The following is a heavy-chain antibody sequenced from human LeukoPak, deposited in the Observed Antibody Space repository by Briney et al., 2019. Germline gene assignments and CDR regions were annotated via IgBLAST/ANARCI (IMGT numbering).Heavy chain of an antibody. Sequence: PGGSLGLSCAASGFTFSSYSMNWVRQAPGKGLEWVSSISSSSSYIYYADSVKGRFTISRDNAKNSLYLQMNSLRAEDTAVYYCARASVDDYGDYENAFDIWGQGTMVTVSS. CDR1: GFTFSSYS. V-gene: IGHV3-21*01. CDR3: ARASVDDYGDYENAFDI. J-gene: IGHJ3*02. D-gene: IGHD4-17*01. CDR2: ISSSSSYI.